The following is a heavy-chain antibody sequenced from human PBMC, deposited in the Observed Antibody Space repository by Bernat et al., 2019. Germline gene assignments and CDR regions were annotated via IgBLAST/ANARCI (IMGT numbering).Heavy chain of an antibody. CDR2: IDWDDDK. D-gene: IGHD3-10*01. CDR1: GFSLSTSGMC. CDR3: ARITMVRGDFYGMDV. Sequence: QVTLRESGPALVKPTQTLTPTCTFSGFSLSTSGMCVSWIRQPPGKALEWLALIDWDDDKYYSTSLKTRLTISKDTSKNQVVLTMTNMDPVDTATYYCARITMVRGDFYGMDVWGQGTTVTVSS. V-gene: IGHV2-70*01. J-gene: IGHJ6*02.